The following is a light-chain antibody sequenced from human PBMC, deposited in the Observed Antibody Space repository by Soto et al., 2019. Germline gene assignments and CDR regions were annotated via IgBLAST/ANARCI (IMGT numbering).Light chain of an antibody. CDR1: QSFSSSS. V-gene: IGKV3-20*01. CDR3: LQFDISPLYT. Sequence: EIVLTQSPGTLSLSPGERATLSCRASQSFSSSSLTWYQQKPGQAPRLLIYCASTRATGIPDRFSGSGSGTDFSLTISRLEPEDFAVYYCLQFDISPLYTFGQGTKVDI. J-gene: IGKJ2*01. CDR2: CAS.